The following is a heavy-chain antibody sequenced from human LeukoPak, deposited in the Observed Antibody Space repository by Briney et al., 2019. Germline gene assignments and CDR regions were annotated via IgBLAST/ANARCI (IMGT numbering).Heavy chain of an antibody. D-gene: IGHD6-19*01. CDR3: ARAEAVAGSSEYFQH. V-gene: IGHV1-69*04. Sequence: GASVKVSCKASGGTFSSYAISWVRQAPGQGLEWMGRIIPILGIANYAQKFQGRVTITADKSTSTAYMELSSLRSEDTAVYYCARAEAVAGSSEYFQHWGQGTPVTVSS. CDR2: IIPILGIA. CDR1: GGTFSSYA. J-gene: IGHJ1*01.